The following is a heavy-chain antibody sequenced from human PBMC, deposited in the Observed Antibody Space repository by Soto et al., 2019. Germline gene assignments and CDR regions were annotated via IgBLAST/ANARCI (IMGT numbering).Heavy chain of an antibody. J-gene: IGHJ4*02. Sequence: QVQLQQWGAGLLKPSETLSLTCAVYGGSFSGYYWSWIRQPPGKGLEWIGEINHSGSTNYNPSLKRRVPRSVDTSKNHFSLKLSSVTAADTAVYYCASGRYSSSWYFFDYWGQGTLVTVSS. D-gene: IGHD6-13*01. CDR2: INHSGST. V-gene: IGHV4-34*01. CDR3: ASGRYSSSWYFFDY. CDR1: GGSFSGYY.